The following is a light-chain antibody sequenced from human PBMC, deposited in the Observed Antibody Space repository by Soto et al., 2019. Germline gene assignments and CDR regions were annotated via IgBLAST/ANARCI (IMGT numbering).Light chain of an antibody. CDR1: NSDVESYNL. CDR2: DGT. CDR3: CSYAGTATV. J-gene: IGLJ1*01. V-gene: IGLV2-23*03. Sequence: QSALTQPASVSGSPGQSITISCTGTNSDVESYNLVSWFRQHPGEAPNLIVYDGTKRPSGVSNRFSGSKSGNPASLTISGLQAEDEANYYCCSYAGTATVFGTGTKLTVL.